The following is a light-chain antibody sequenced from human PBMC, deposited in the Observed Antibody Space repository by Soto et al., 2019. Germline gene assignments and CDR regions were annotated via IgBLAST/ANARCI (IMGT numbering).Light chain of an antibody. CDR1: QTIYKY. V-gene: IGKV1-8*01. CDR3: HQNFNYPRT. J-gene: IGKJ1*01. CDR2: AAS. Sequence: AIQMTQSPSSVSASTGDRVTISCRATQTIYKYLAWYQQKPGKPPHLLIYAASTLQSGVPSRFNGSGSGTDVTLTITALQSEDSATYYGHQNFNYPRTFGQGTKVEI.